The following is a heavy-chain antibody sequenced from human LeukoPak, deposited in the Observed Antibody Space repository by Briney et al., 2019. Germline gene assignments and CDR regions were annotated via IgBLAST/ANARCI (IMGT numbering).Heavy chain of an antibody. D-gene: IGHD3-22*01. V-gene: IGHV1-69*04. J-gene: IGHJ4*02. CDR3: ARMVDSSGPDIDY. CDR2: IIPIFGIA. CDR1: GGTFSSYA. Sequence: GASVKVSCKASGGTFSSYAISWVRQAPGQGLEWMGRIIPIFGIANYAQKFQGRVTTTADKSTSTAYMELSSLRSEDTAVYYCARMVDSSGPDIDYWGQGTLVTVSS.